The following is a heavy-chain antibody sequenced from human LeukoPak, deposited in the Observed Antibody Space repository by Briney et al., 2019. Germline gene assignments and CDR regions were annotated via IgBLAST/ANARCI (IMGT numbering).Heavy chain of an antibody. CDR3: ARAVTQWLAPGDY. CDR2: ISYSGST. Sequence: SETLSLTCTVSGGSISTYYWTWIRQPPGKGLEWIGYISYSGSTNYNPSLKSRVTFSVDTSKNQFSLKLNSVTAADTAVYYCARAVTQWLAPGDYWGQGTLVTVSS. J-gene: IGHJ4*02. V-gene: IGHV4-59*01. D-gene: IGHD6-19*01. CDR1: GGSISTYY.